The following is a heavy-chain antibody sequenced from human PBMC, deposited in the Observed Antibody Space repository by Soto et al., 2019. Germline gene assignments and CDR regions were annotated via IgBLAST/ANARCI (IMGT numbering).Heavy chain of an antibody. D-gene: IGHD2-2*01. CDR1: GYTYTSYG. Sequence: QVQLVQSGAEVKKPGASVKVSCKASGYTYTSYGICRVRQAPGQGLEWMGWISAHNGNIKYAQKIQGRVTMTTDTSTSTAYMELRNLRSDDTAVYYCARDGPPMDYWGQGTLVTVSS. J-gene: IGHJ4*02. CDR2: ISAHNGNI. V-gene: IGHV1-18*01. CDR3: ARDGPPMDY.